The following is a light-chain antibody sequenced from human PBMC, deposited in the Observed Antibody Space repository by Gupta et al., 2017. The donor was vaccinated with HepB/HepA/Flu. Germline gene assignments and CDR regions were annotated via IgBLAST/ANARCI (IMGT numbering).Light chain of an antibody. V-gene: IGKV3-15*01. CDR2: GAS. CDR3: QQYNNWPPLT. Sequence: EIVMTQSPATLSVSPGERATLSCRASQSVRSNLAWYQQKPGQAPRLLIYGASTRATSIPARFSGSGYGTEFTLTISSRQSEDFAVYYCQQYNNWPPLTFGGGTKVEIK. J-gene: IGKJ4*01. CDR1: QSVRSN.